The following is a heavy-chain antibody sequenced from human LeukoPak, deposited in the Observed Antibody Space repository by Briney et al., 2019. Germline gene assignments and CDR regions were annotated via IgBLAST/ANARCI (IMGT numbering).Heavy chain of an antibody. D-gene: IGHD1-26*01. Sequence: GASVKVSCKASGYTFSSFGISWVRQAPGQGLEWMGWISGYNGNTKYAEKFQGRVTLTTDTSTDTVYMEVRSLTSDDTAVYYCARADSWELLRAWFDPWGQGTLVTVSS. V-gene: IGHV1-18*01. CDR3: ARADSWELLRAWFDP. CDR2: ISGYNGNT. CDR1: GYTFSSFG. J-gene: IGHJ5*02.